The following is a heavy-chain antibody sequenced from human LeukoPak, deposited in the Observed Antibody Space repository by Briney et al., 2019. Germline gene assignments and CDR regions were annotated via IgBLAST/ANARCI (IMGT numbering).Heavy chain of an antibody. CDR3: ARRGIAARAQDY. CDR2: INHSGST. V-gene: IGHV4-34*01. CDR1: GGSFNGYY. Sequence: TSETLSLTCAVYGGSFNGYYWSWIRQPPGKGLEWIGEINHSGSTNYNPSLKSRVTISVDTSKNQFSLKLSSVTAADTAVYYCARRGIAARAQDYWGQGTLVTVSS. D-gene: IGHD6-6*01. J-gene: IGHJ4*02.